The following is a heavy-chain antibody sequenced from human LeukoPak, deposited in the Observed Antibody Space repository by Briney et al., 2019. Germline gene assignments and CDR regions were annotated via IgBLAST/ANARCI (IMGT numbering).Heavy chain of an antibody. V-gene: IGHV1-69*04. D-gene: IGHD1-7*01. CDR3: ARDLELRGIYGMDV. Sequence: SVKVSYRASGGTFSIYAISWVRQAPGQGLEWMGGIIPILGIANYAQKFQGRVTITADKSTSTAYMELSSLRSEDTAVYYCARDLELRGIYGMDVWGQGTTVTVSS. CDR1: GGTFSIYA. J-gene: IGHJ6*02. CDR2: IIPILGIA.